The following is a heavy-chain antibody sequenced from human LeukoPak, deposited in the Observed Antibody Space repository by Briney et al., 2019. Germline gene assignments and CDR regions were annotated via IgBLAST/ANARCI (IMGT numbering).Heavy chain of an antibody. CDR3: ARDLYYYYYMDV. V-gene: IGHV3-23*01. CDR2: ISGSGGST. Sequence: GGSLRLSCAASGFTFSSYAMSWVRQAPGKGLEWVSAISGSGGSTYYADSVKGRFTISRDNSKNTLYLQMNSLRAEDTAVYYCARDLYYYYYMDVWGKGTTVTVSS. CDR1: GFTFSSYA. J-gene: IGHJ6*03.